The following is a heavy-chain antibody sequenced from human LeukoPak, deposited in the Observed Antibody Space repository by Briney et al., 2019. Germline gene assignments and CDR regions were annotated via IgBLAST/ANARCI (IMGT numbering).Heavy chain of an antibody. CDR1: GFTFSSYA. Sequence: GGSLRLSCAASGFTFSSYAMSGVRQAPGKGREWVSAISGSGGSTYYADSVKGRFTISRDNSKNTLYLQMNSLRAEDTAVYYCAKYPSHCSGGSCYPIEWYFDYWGQGTLVTVSS. CDR3: AKYPSHCSGGSCYPIEWYFDY. CDR2: ISGSGGST. D-gene: IGHD2-15*01. V-gene: IGHV3-23*01. J-gene: IGHJ4*02.